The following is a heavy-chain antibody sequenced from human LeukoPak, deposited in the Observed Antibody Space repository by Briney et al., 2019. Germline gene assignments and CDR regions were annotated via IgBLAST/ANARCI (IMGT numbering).Heavy chain of an antibody. J-gene: IGHJ6*03. CDR3: AREYSSSSNRYYYYYMDV. CDR2: IYSGGST. CDR1: GGSISSNY. Sequence: ETLSLTCTVSGGSISSNYMSWVRQAPGKGLEWVSVIYSGGSTYYADSVKGRFTISRDNSKNTLYLQMNSLRAEDTAVYYCAREYSSSSNRYYYYYMDVWGKGTTVTVSS. V-gene: IGHV3-53*01. D-gene: IGHD6-6*01.